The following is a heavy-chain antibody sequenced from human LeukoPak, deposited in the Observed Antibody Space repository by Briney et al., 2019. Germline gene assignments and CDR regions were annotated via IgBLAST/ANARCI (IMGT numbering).Heavy chain of an antibody. Sequence: GGSLRLSCAASGFTFSDYYMSWIRQAPGKGLEWVSYISSSGSTIYYADSVKGRFTISRDNAKNSLYLQMNSLGAEDTAVYYCARDGPRPTRFLEWTMDVWGQGTTVTVSS. D-gene: IGHD3-3*01. V-gene: IGHV3-11*01. CDR1: GFTFSDYY. J-gene: IGHJ6*02. CDR3: ARDGPRPTRFLEWTMDV. CDR2: ISSSGSTI.